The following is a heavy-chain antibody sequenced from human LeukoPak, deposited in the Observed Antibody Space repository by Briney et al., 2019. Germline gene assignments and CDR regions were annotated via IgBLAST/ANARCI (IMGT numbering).Heavy chain of an antibody. CDR3: ATRISSGWPFDY. CDR2: INPNSGGT. Sequence: WASVKVSCKASGYTFTGYYMHWVRQAPGQGLEWMGWINPNSGGTNYAQKFQGRVTMTRDTSISTAYMELSRLRSDDTAVYYCATRISSGWPFDYWGQGTLVTVSS. J-gene: IGHJ4*02. V-gene: IGHV1-2*02. D-gene: IGHD6-19*01. CDR1: GYTFTGYY.